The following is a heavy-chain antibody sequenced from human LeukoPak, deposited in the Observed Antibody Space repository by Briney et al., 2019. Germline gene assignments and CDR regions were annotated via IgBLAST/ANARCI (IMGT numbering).Heavy chain of an antibody. J-gene: IGHJ4*02. CDR3: TTDETDIVATPVDY. CDR1: GFTFSNAW. V-gene: IGHV3-15*01. CDR2: IKRKNDGGTT. D-gene: IGHD5-12*01. Sequence: PGGSLRLSCAASGFTFSNAWMSGVRQAPGKGLEWVGRIKRKNDGGTTDYAAPVKGRFTISRDDSKNTLYLQMNSLKTEDTAVYYCTTDETDIVATPVDYWGQGTLVTVSS.